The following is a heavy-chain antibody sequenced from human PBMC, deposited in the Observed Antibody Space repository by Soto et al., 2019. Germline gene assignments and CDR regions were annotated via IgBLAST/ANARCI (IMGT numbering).Heavy chain of an antibody. Sequence: SETLSLTCSVYGASFSGYYWSWIRQSPGKGLEWIGEIHHSGSTHYNPSLKSRLTFSIDESQSQFYMMLTSVTAADTALYFRARGHSTSGYDSWGQGSLVTVSS. CDR1: GASFSGYY. J-gene: IGHJ4*02. CDR2: IHHSGST. CDR3: ARGHSTSGYDS. V-gene: IGHV4-34*01. D-gene: IGHD6-6*01.